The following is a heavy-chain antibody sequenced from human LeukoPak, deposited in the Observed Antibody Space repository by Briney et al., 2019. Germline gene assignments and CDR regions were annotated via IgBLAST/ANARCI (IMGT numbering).Heavy chain of an antibody. CDR1: GFTFSNAW. V-gene: IGHV3-15*01. D-gene: IGHD6-13*01. J-gene: IGHJ5*02. CDR2: IKSKTDGGTT. Sequence: GGSLRRSCAASGFTFSNAWMSWVRQAPGKGLEWVGRIKSKTDGGTTDYAAPVEGRFTISRDDSKNTLYLQMNSLKTEDTAVYYCTTDLAYSSSWYPRFDPWGQGTLVTVSS. CDR3: TTDLAYSSSWYPRFDP.